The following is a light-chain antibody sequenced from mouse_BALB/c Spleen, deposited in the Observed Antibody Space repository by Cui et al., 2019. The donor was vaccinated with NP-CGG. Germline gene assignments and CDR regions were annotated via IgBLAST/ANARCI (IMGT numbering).Light chain of an antibody. CDR1: IGAVTTSNY. CDR2: GAN. V-gene: IGLV1*01. Sequence: QAVLTQDSALTTSPGETVTLTCRSSIGAVTTSNYANWVQEKPDHLFTGLIGGANNRPPGVPARFSGSLIGDKAALTITGAQTEDEAIYFCALWYSNHWVFGGGTNLTVL. CDR3: ALWYSNHWV. J-gene: IGLJ1*01.